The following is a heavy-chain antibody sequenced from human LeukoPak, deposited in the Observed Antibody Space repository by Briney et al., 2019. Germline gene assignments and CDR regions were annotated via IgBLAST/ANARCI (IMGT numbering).Heavy chain of an antibody. J-gene: IGHJ5*02. Sequence: PGGSLRLSCAASGFTFSSYAMSWVRQAPGKGLEWVSAISGSGGSTYYADSVKGRFTISRDNSKNMLYLQMNSLRAEDTAVYYCAKGSGKVVVVAATLDPWGQGTLVTVSS. V-gene: IGHV3-23*01. CDR1: GFTFSSYA. CDR3: AKGSGKVVVVAATLDP. D-gene: IGHD2-15*01. CDR2: ISGSGGST.